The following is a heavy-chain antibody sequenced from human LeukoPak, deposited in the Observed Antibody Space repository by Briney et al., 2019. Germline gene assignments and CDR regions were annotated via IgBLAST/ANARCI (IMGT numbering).Heavy chain of an antibody. Sequence: PGTSLRLSCAASGFSFSGYGMHWVRQAPGKGLEWMAVMWSDGNNKNYADSVKGRFTVSRDTSTSTLYLHMNSLRTEDTAAYFCARDLDTNSRFSWLDPWGQGTLVTVSS. CDR1: GFSFSGYG. D-gene: IGHD6-13*01. CDR2: MWSDGNNK. CDR3: ARDLDTNSRFSWLDP. V-gene: IGHV3-30*06. J-gene: IGHJ5*02.